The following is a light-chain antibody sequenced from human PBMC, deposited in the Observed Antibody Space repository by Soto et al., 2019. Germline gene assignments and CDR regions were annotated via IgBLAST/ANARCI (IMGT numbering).Light chain of an antibody. CDR1: TSYVGSYNR. CDR3: SSYTSSNTYV. CDR2: DVG. V-gene: IGLV2-18*02. J-gene: IGLJ1*01. Sequence: QSVLTQPPPVSGSPGQSVTISCTGTTSYVGSYNRVSWYQQPPGTAPKLMIYDVGNRPSGVPDRFSVSKSGNTASLTISGLQADDEADYYCSSYTSSNTYVFGTGTKVTVL.